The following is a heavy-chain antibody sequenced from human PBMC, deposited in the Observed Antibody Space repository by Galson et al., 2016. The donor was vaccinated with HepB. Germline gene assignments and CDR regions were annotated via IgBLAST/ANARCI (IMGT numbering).Heavy chain of an antibody. V-gene: IGHV4-4*08. D-gene: IGHD2-15*01. CDR3: ARSPRSGSSWLSDP. CDR1: GASMSSYY. Sequence: SETLSLTCTVSGASMSSYYWTWIRQPPGKGLEWIGYIYASGNTNYNPALKTRVTISVDTSKNQFSLNITSVTAADTAVYYCARSPRSGSSWLSDPWGQGTLVTVSS. J-gene: IGHJ5*02. CDR2: IYASGNT.